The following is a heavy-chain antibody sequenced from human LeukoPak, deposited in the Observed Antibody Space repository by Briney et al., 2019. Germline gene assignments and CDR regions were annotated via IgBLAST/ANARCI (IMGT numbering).Heavy chain of an antibody. CDR3: ARALNYYDSSGYQGDFDY. CDR2: ISGSGGNT. J-gene: IGHJ4*02. CDR1: GLTFSNYA. D-gene: IGHD3-22*01. V-gene: IGHV3-23*01. Sequence: QPGGSLRLSCAVSGLTFSNYAMTWVRQAPGKGLEWVSSISGSGGNTYYADSVKGRFAISRDNSKNTVYLQMNSLRAEDTAVYYCARALNYYDSSGYQGDFDYWGQGTLVTVSS.